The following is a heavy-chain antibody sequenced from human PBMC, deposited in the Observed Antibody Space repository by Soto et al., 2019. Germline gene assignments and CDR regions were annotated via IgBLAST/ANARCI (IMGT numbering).Heavy chain of an antibody. CDR1: GGTFSSYT. D-gene: IGHD2-15*01. V-gene: IGHV1-69*02. CDR3: ATDIVVVVAATWVRYAFDI. CDR2: IIPILGIA. Sequence: KVSCKASGGTFSSYTISWVRQAPGQGLEWMGRIIPILGIANYAQKFQGRVTITADKSTSTAYMELSSLRSEDTAVYYCATDIVVVVAATWVRYAFDIWGQGTMVTVSS. J-gene: IGHJ3*02.